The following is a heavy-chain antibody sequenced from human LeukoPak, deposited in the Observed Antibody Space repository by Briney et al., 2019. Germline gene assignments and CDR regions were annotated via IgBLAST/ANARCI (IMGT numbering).Heavy chain of an antibody. Sequence: PGGSLRLSCAASGFTFRSYSMNWVRQAPGKGLEWVAFIRYDGSNKYYADSVRGRFTISRDNSKSTLYLQMNSLRAEDTAVYYCARGPPWYFDLWGRGTLVTVSS. CDR3: ARGPPWYFDL. J-gene: IGHJ2*01. D-gene: IGHD6-25*01. V-gene: IGHV3-30*02. CDR2: IRYDGSNK. CDR1: GFTFRSYS.